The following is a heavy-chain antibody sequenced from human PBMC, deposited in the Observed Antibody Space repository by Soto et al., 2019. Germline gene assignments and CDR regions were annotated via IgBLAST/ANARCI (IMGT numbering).Heavy chain of an antibody. CDR2: ITSDSNYI. Sequence: EVQLIESGGGLVNPGGSLRLSCAASGFSFNTYTMNWVRQAPGKGLEWVSFITSDSNYIYYAGSVKGRFTISRDDANKSLYLQMNSLRAEDTAVYYCTREHVVTIFRRGQRGSFDSWSQGTLVSVSS. V-gene: IGHV3-21*02. D-gene: IGHD3-9*01. CDR1: GFSFNTYT. CDR3: TREHVVTIFRRGQRGSFDS. J-gene: IGHJ4*02.